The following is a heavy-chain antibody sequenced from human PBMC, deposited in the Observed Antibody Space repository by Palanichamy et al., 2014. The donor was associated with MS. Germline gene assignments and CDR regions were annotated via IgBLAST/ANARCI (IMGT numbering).Heavy chain of an antibody. D-gene: IGHD3-16*01. V-gene: IGHV3-21*01. CDR1: GFVFSSHT. CDR2: MTSSGSYI. Sequence: EVQLEESGGGLVKPGGSLRLSCAGSGFVFSSHTMNWVRQAPGKGLEWVSSMTSSGSYIHHADSVKGRFTIFRDNAKNSLYLQPNSLRAEDTAVYHCARGERWGNWYFDLWGRGTLVAVSS. CDR3: ARGERWGNWYFDL. J-gene: IGHJ2*01.